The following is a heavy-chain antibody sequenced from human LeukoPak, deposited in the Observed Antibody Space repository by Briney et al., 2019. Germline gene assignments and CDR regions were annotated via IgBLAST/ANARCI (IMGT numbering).Heavy chain of an antibody. CDR3: ARESLAYFDY. V-gene: IGHV3-7*01. Sequence: GGSLRLSCAASGFTFSNYWMSWVRQAPGKGLEWVANIKQDGSEKYYVDSVKGRFTISRDNAKNSLYLQMNSLRAEDTAVYYCARESLAYFDYWGQGTLVTVSS. CDR2: IKQDGSEK. CDR1: GFTFSNYW. J-gene: IGHJ4*02.